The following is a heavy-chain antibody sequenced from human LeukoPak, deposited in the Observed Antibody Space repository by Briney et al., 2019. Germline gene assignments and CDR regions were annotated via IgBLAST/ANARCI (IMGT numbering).Heavy chain of an antibody. CDR2: IYYSGST. CDR1: GGSISSYY. V-gene: IGHV4-59*08. J-gene: IGHJ5*02. D-gene: IGHD3-16*02. CDR3: ARGGAFGGVIATGVFDP. Sequence: SETLSLTCTVSGGSISSYYWSWIRQPPGKGLEWIGYIYYSGSTNYNPSLKSRVTISVDTSKNQFSLKLSSVTAADTAVYYCARGGAFGGVIATGVFDPWGQGTLVTVSS.